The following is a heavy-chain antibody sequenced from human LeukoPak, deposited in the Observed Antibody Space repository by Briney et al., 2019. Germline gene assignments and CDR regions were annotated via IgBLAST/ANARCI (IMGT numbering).Heavy chain of an antibody. Sequence: PGRSLRLSCAASGFTFSSYAMHWVRQAPGKGLEWVAVISYDGSNKYYADSVKGRFTISRDNSKNTLYLQMNSLRTEDTAVYYCAQDRGTWGSEYFQHWGRGTLVTVSS. CDR2: ISYDGSNK. J-gene: IGHJ1*01. D-gene: IGHD3-10*01. CDR1: GFTFSSYA. V-gene: IGHV3-30-3*01. CDR3: AQDRGTWGSEYFQH.